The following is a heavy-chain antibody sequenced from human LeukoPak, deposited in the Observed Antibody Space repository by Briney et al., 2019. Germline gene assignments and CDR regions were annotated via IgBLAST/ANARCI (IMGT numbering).Heavy chain of an antibody. CDR1: GGTFSSYA. J-gene: IGHJ4*02. CDR2: IIPIFGTA. D-gene: IGHD3-10*01. Sequence: SVKVSCKASGGTFSSYAISWVRQAPGQGLEWMGGIIPIFGTANYAQKFQGRVTITADESTSTAYMELSSLRSEDTAVYYCARVGSDGSGSYYLFDYWGQGTLVTVSS. CDR3: ARVGSDGSGSYYLFDY. V-gene: IGHV1-69*13.